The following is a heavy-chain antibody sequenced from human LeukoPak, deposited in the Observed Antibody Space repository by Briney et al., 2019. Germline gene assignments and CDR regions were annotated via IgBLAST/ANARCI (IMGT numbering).Heavy chain of an antibody. CDR2: IYYSGST. V-gene: IGHV4-39*01. D-gene: IGHD3-22*01. CDR3: ARHSGYYDAQSPIDY. Sequence: SETLSLTCTVSGGSISSSSYYWGWIRQPPGKGLEWIGSIYYSGSTYYNPSLKSRVTISVDTSKNQFSLKLSSVTAADTAVYYCARHSGYYDAQSPIDYWGQGTLVTVSS. J-gene: IGHJ4*02. CDR1: GGSISSSSYY.